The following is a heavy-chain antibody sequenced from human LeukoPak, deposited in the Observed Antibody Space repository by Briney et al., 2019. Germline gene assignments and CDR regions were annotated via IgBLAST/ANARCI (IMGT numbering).Heavy chain of an antibody. J-gene: IGHJ4*02. CDR3: ARDYFGSGIFDY. CDR2: ISSSSSYI. CDR1: GFTFSSYS. Sequence: GGSLRLSCAASGFTFSSYSMNRVRQAPGKGLEWVSSISSSSSYIYYADSVKGRFTISRDNAKNSLYLQMNSLRAEDTAVYYCARDYFGSGIFDYWGQGTLGTVSS. D-gene: IGHD3-10*01. V-gene: IGHV3-21*01.